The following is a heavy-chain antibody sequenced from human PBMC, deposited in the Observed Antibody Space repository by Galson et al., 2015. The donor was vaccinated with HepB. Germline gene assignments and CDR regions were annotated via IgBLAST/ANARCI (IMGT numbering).Heavy chain of an antibody. CDR3: AATGWNYYDSSGYGAFMGDYYGMDV. J-gene: IGHJ6*04. V-gene: IGHV1-3*01. Sequence: SVKVSCKASGYTFTSYAMHWVRQAPGQRLEWMGWINAGNGNTKYSQKFQGRVTITRDTSASTAYMELSSLRSEDTAVYYCAATGWNYYDSSGYGAFMGDYYGMDVWGKGTTVTVSS. D-gene: IGHD3-22*01. CDR1: GYTFTSYA. CDR2: INAGNGNT.